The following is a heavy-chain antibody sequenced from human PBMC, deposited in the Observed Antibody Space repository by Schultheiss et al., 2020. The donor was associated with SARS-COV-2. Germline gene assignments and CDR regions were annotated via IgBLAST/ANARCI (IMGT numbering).Heavy chain of an antibody. CDR3: ARYCSGGSCYSGFDY. D-gene: IGHD2-15*01. CDR2: ISAYNGNT. V-gene: IGHV1-18*01. Sequence: ASVKVSCKASGGTFSSYAISWVRQAPGQGLEWMGWISAYNGNTNYAQKLQGRVTMTTDTSTSTAYMELRSLRSDDTAVYYCARYCSGGSCYSGFDYWGQGTLVTVSS. CDR1: GGTFSSYA. J-gene: IGHJ4*02.